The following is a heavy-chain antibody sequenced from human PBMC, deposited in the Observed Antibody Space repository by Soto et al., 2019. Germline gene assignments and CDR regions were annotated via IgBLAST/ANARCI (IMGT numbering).Heavy chain of an antibody. V-gene: IGHV5-10-1*01. D-gene: IGHD2-15*01. J-gene: IGHJ4*02. Sequence: GESLKISCKGPGYSFTNYWIHWVRQMAGKGLEWMGRIDPDDSYTNYSPSFQGHVTISVDKSISTAYLQWSSLQASDTAIYYCARLPPPTYCSGSTCSGYWGQGTLVTVSS. CDR2: IDPDDSYT. CDR3: ARLPPPTYCSGSTCSGY. CDR1: GYSFTNYW.